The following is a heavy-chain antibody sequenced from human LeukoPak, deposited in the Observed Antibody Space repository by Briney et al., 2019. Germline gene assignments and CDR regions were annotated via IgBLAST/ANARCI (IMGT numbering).Heavy chain of an antibody. CDR2: IYYTGTT. CDR1: GGSISNYY. Sequence: SETLSLTCTVPGGSISNYYWSWIRQPPGKALEWIGYIYYTGTTKYNPSLKSRATISLDTSKNQFSLQLTSVTAADTALFFCARGYDIDVWGQGTTVTVSS. J-gene: IGHJ6*02. V-gene: IGHV4-59*01. CDR3: ARGYDIDV.